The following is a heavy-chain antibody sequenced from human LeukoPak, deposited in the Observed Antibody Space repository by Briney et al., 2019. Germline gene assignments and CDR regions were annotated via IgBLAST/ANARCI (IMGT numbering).Heavy chain of an antibody. Sequence: GASVKVSCKASGYIFTNYGISWVRQAPGQGLEWMGWTNPNNGDTHYAQKFQGTVTMTRDTSISTAYMELSSLRSDDTAVYYCARGVAGVYFYYYMDVWGKGTTVTVSS. CDR2: TNPNNGDT. CDR3: ARGVAGVYFYYYMDV. J-gene: IGHJ6*03. D-gene: IGHD1-14*01. CDR1: GYIFTNYG. V-gene: IGHV1-2*02.